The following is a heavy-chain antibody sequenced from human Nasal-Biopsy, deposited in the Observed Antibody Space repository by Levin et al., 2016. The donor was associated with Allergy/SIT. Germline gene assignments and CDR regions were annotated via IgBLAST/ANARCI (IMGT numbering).Heavy chain of an antibody. Sequence: GGSLRLSCAASGFTFSSYGMHWVRQAPGKGLEWVAVISYDGSNKYCADSVKGRFTISRDNSKNTLYLQMNSLRAEDTAVYYCAKNLLSDGGQRGYFDYWGQGTLVTVSS. CDR2: ISYDGSNK. CDR3: AKNLLSDGGQRGYFDY. D-gene: IGHD4-23*01. CDR1: GFTFSSYG. V-gene: IGHV3-30*18. J-gene: IGHJ4*02.